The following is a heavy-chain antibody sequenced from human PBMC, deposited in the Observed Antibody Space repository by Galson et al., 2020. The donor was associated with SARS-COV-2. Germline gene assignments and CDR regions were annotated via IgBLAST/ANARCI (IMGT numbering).Heavy chain of an antibody. CDR1: GYSISTPHY. V-gene: IGHV4-38-2*01. J-gene: IGHJ2*01. D-gene: IGHD3-22*01. CDR3: ARQGVNMIVLVTVPGWYFDL. CDR2: IYPRGSK. Sequence: SETLSLTCAVFGYSISTPHYWGWVRQHPGKWLEWIGSIYPRGSKYYNTSLKSRVTISLDTSKNQFSLRLDSVTAADTALYYCARQGVNMIVLVTVPGWYFDLWGRGTLVTVSS.